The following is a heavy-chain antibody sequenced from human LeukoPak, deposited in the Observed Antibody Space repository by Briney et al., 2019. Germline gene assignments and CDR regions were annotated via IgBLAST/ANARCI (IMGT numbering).Heavy chain of an antibody. D-gene: IGHD2-2*01. Sequence: GGSLRLSCVGSEFTFSSYDMSWVRQAPGKGLEWVSVISGSGAGTHYADSVKGRFTISRDNSKSTLYLQMNSLRAEDTAVYCCAKLTNSWFDPWGQGTLVAVSS. CDR1: EFTFSSYD. CDR3: AKLTNSWFDP. CDR2: ISGSGAGT. V-gene: IGHV3-23*01. J-gene: IGHJ5*02.